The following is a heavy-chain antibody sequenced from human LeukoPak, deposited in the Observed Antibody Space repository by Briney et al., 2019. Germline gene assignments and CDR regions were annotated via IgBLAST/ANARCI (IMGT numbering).Heavy chain of an antibody. CDR1: GFTLSRYA. Sequence: PGGSLRLSCAASGFTLSRYAMTWVRQAPGKGLEWVSTISGVGDRTYFADSVKGRFTVSRDNSKSTLFLQMNRLRAEDTAVYYCAKGFGDTTFGVVTANDYWGQGILVIVSS. CDR3: AKGFGDTTFGVVTANDY. V-gene: IGHV3-23*01. J-gene: IGHJ4*02. CDR2: ISGVGDRT. D-gene: IGHD3-3*01.